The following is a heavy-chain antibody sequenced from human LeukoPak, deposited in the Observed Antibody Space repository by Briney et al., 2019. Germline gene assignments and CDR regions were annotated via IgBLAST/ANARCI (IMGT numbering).Heavy chain of an antibody. Sequence: ASVNVSCKASGYTFTVYFMHWVRQAPGQGHEWMGWINPNSGGTNYAQKFQGRVTMTRDTSISTAYMELSRLRSDDTAVYYCARELNYDSSGYYFDYWGQGTLVTVSS. J-gene: IGHJ4*02. CDR3: ARELNYDSSGYYFDY. D-gene: IGHD3-22*01. CDR2: INPNSGGT. V-gene: IGHV1-2*02. CDR1: GYTFTVYF.